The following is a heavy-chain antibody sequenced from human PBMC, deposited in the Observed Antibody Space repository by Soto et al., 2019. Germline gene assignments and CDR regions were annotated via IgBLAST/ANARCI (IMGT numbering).Heavy chain of an antibody. D-gene: IGHD3-22*01. CDR2: ISSSGSAM. J-gene: IGHJ2*01. V-gene: IGHV3-48*02. CDR3: ARWSPRYYDSSSYALWYCDL. CDR1: GFTLSSYS. Sequence: PGGSLRLSCAVSGFTLSSYSFNWVRQAPGKGLEWVSYISSSGSAMYFAESVKGRITISRDNDKNSLYLQMNSLTDEDTAVYYCARWSPRYYDSSSYALWYCDLWGRGTLVTVSS.